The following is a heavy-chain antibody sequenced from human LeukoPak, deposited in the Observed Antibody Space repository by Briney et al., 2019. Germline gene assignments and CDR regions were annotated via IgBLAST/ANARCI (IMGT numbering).Heavy chain of an antibody. J-gene: IGHJ4*02. D-gene: IGHD1-1*01. CDR2: IYHSGST. Sequence: SETLSLTCAVSGGSISSGGYSWSWLRQPPGKGLEWIGYIYHSGSTYYNPSLKSRVTISVDRSKNQFSLKLSSVTAADTAVYYCARIGTRSGYFDYWGQGTLVTVSS. CDR1: GGSISSGGYS. CDR3: ARIGTRSGYFDY. V-gene: IGHV4-30-2*01.